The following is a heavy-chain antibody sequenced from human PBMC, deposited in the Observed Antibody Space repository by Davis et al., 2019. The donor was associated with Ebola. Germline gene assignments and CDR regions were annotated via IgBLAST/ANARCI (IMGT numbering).Heavy chain of an antibody. D-gene: IGHD3/OR15-3a*01. CDR2: INHSGST. CDR3: ARARPWAGYGMDV. J-gene: IGHJ6*02. Sequence: MPSETLSLTCAVYGWSFSGYYWIWIRQPPGKGLEWIGEINHSGSTNYNPSLKSRVTISVDTSKNQFPLKLRSVTAADTAVYYCARARPWAGYGMDVWGQGTTVTVSS. CDR1: GWSFSGYY. V-gene: IGHV4-34*01.